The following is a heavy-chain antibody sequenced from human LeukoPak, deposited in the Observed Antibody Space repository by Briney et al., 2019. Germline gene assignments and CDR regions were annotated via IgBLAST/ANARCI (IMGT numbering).Heavy chain of an antibody. CDR1: GFTFSSYA. J-gene: IGHJ4*02. D-gene: IGHD6-13*01. CDR3: AKEYSSGWYIPPVTSFDY. Sequence: TGGSLRLSCAASGFTFSSYAMSWVRQAPGKGLDWVSAISGSGGSTYYADSVKGRFTISRDNSKNTLYLQMNSLRAEDTAVYYCAKEYSSGWYIPPVTSFDYWGQGTLVTVSS. CDR2: ISGSGGST. V-gene: IGHV3-23*01.